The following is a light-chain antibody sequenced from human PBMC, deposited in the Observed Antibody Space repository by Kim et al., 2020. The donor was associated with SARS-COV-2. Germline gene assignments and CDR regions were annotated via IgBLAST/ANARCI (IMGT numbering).Light chain of an antibody. J-gene: IGKJ1*01. CDR3: QQYNTVWT. CDR1: RGIGGW. V-gene: IGKV1-5*01. CDR2: DVA. Sequence: ANVGDRVTITWRASRGIGGWLAWYQQITGKAPQLLIYDVARLESGDPARVSGSGWGTESTLTISRREPDDLAIYYSQQYNTVWTFGQGTKVDI.